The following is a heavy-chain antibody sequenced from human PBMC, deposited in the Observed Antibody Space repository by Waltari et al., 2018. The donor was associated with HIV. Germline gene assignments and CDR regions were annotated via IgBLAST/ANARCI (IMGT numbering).Heavy chain of an antibody. Sequence: QVQLVQSGAEVKKPGASVKVSCKVSGYRLKGASIHWVRQAPGKGVEWMGGFDPEEDETIDAQKFQGRVSMTEDTSSGTAHMELSSLRSEDTALYYCAVAVGTPYDFWGKGTQVIVSS. CDR3: AVAVGTPYDF. J-gene: IGHJ4*02. D-gene: IGHD3-16*01. V-gene: IGHV1-24*01. CDR1: GYRLKGAS. CDR2: FDPEEDET.